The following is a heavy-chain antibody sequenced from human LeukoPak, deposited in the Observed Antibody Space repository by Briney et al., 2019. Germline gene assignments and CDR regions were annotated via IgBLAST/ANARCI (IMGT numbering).Heavy chain of an antibody. Sequence: GGSLRLSCAASGFTVSSNYMSWVRQAPGKGLEWVSVIYSGGSTYYADSVKGRFIISRDNSKNTLYLQMDSLRAEDTAVYYCAREWDPQTPYFDYWGQGTLVTVSS. CDR3: AREWDPQTPYFDY. J-gene: IGHJ4*02. CDR1: GFTVSSNY. V-gene: IGHV3-66*02. CDR2: IYSGGST. D-gene: IGHD1-26*01.